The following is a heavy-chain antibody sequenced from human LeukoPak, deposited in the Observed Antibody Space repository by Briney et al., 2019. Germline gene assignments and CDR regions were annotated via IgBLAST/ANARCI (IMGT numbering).Heavy chain of an antibody. Sequence: SETLSLTCAVYGGSFSGYYWSWIRQPPGKGLEWIGEINHSGSTYYNPSLKSRVTISVDTSKTQFSLRLSSVTAADTAVYYCARATGSSVRGSYYFDYWGQGTLVTVSS. CDR2: INHSGST. D-gene: IGHD6-6*01. CDR3: ARATGSSVRGSYYFDY. V-gene: IGHV4-34*09. J-gene: IGHJ4*02. CDR1: GGSFSGYY.